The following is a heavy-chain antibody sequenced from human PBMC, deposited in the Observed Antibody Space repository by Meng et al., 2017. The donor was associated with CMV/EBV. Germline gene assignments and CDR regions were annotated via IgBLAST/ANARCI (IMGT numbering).Heavy chain of an antibody. CDR1: GGSFSSYY. CDR2: INHSGST. D-gene: IGHD3-3*01. CDR3: AGFWSGYLRLFDY. J-gene: IGHJ4*02. Sequence: CAVYGGSFSSYYWSWIRQPPGKGLEWIGEINHSGSTNYNPSLKSRVTISVDTSKNQFSLKLSSVTAADTAVYYCAGFWSGYLRLFDYWGQGTLVTVSS. V-gene: IGHV4-34*01.